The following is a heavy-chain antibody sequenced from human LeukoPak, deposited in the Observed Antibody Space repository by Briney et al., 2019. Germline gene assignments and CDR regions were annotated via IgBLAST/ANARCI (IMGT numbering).Heavy chain of an antibody. D-gene: IGHD2-2*01. CDR2: INPNSGGT. CDR1: GYTFTGYC. CDR3: ARNDGVPALSFDY. Sequence: ASVKVSCKASGYTFTGYCMHWVRQAPGQGLEWMGWINPNSGGTNYAQKFQGRVTMTRDTSISTAYMELSRLRSDDTAVYYCARNDGVPALSFDYCGQGTLVTVSS. V-gene: IGHV1-2*02. J-gene: IGHJ4*02.